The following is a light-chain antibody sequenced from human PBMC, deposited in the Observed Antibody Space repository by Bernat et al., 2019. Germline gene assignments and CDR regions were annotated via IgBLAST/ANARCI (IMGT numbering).Light chain of an antibody. J-gene: IGKJ5*01. V-gene: IGKV1-39*01. Sequence: DIQMTQSPSSLSASVGDRVTLTCRASQTITKYLNWYQQGPGEAPKLLIYGASTLQSGVPSRFSGSGSGTGFTLTITSLEPEDFATYYCQQSYGNPVTFGQGTRLE. CDR1: QTITKY. CDR2: GAS. CDR3: QQSYGNPVT.